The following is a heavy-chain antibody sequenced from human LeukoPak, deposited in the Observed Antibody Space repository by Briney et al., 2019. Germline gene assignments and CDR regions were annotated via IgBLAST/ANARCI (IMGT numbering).Heavy chain of an antibody. CDR3: ASDRRYYDSSGYYGSFDY. CDR1: GGSFSGYY. CDR2: INHSGST. J-gene: IGHJ4*02. Sequence: SETLSLTCAVYGGSFSGYYWSWIRQPPGKGLEWIGEINHSGSTNYNPSLKSRVTISVDTSRNQFSLKLSSVTAADTAVYYYASDRRYYDSSGYYGSFDYWGQGTLVTVSS. V-gene: IGHV4-34*01. D-gene: IGHD3-22*01.